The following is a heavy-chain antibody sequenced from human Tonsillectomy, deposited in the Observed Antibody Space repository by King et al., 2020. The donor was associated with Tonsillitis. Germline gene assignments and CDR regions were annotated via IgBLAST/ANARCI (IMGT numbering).Heavy chain of an antibody. V-gene: IGHV3-30*18. CDR2: ISFDGSNK. J-gene: IGHJ2*01. CDR3: AKVKGSGWPEWYFDL. CDR1: GFTFTNYG. Sequence: QLVQSGGGVVQPGRSLRLSCAASGFTFTNYGMHWVRQAPGKGLEWVAVISFDGSNKYYADSVKGRFTISRDNSKNTLFLQMNNLRAEDTAVYYCAKVKGSGWPEWYFDLCGRGTLVTVS. D-gene: IGHD6-19*01.